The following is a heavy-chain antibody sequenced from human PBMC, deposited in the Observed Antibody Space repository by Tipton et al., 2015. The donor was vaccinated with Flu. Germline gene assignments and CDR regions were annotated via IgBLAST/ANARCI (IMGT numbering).Heavy chain of an antibody. D-gene: IGHD3-3*01. Sequence: GLVKPSDTLSLTCSVSGDSIGSSYFWGWIRQPPGQGLEWIGNIHRSGSPYYNPSLKSRVTMSVDTSKNQFSLKLSSVTAADTAVYYCARVRYYDFWSGTTQACGMDVWGQGTTVTVSS. V-gene: IGHV4-38-2*02. CDR2: IHRSGSP. CDR3: ARVRYYDFWSGTTQACGMDV. J-gene: IGHJ6*02. CDR1: GDSIGSSYF.